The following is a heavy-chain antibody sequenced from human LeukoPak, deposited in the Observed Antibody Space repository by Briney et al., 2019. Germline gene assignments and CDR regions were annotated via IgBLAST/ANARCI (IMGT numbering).Heavy chain of an antibody. CDR3: AKDGFRGAKDY. V-gene: IGHV3-9*01. Sequence: QPGGSLRLSCAASGFTFDDYAMHWVRQAPGKGLEWVSGISWNSGSIGYADSVKGRFTISRDNAKNSLYLQMNSLRAEDTALYYCAKDGFRGAKDYWGQRTLVTVSS. D-gene: IGHD3-10*01. CDR2: ISWNSGSI. CDR1: GFTFDDYA. J-gene: IGHJ4*02.